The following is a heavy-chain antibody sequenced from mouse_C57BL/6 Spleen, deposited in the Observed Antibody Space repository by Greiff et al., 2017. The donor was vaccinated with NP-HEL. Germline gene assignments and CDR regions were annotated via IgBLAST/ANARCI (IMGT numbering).Heavy chain of an antibody. Sequence: EVQLQQSGPGLVKPSQSLSLTCSVTGYSITSGYYWNWIRQFPGNKLEWMGYISYDGSNNYNPSLKNRISITRDTSKNQFFLKLNSVTTEDTATYYCARIIVITTVVDWYFDVWGTGTTVTVSS. V-gene: IGHV3-6*01. D-gene: IGHD1-1*01. CDR3: ARIIVITTVVDWYFDV. CDR2: ISYDGSN. J-gene: IGHJ1*03. CDR1: GYSITSGYY.